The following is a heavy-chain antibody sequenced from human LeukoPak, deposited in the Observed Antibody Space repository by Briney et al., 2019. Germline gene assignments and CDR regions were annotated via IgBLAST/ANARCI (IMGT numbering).Heavy chain of an antibody. CDR3: ARVSGSTSQDWFDP. Sequence: SETLSLTCAVSGGSISSSNWWSWVRQPPGKGLEWIGEIYHSGSTNYNPSLKSRVTISVDKSKNQFSLKLSSVTAADTAVYYCARVSGSTSQDWFDPWGQGTLVTVSS. J-gene: IGHJ5*02. CDR1: GGSISSSNW. CDR2: IYHSGST. D-gene: IGHD2-2*01. V-gene: IGHV4-4*02.